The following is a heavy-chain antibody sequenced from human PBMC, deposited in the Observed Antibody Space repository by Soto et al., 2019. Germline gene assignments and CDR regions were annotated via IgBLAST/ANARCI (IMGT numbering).Heavy chain of an antibody. CDR2: IYPGDSDT. Sequence: LGESLKISCKGSGYSFISHWIGWVRQMPGKGLEWMASIYPGDSDTRYSPSFQGQVTISADKSISTAYLQWSTLKASDTAMYYCARQRSYQYDSSGNLNIYDMEVWGQGTTVTVSS. V-gene: IGHV5-51*01. J-gene: IGHJ6*02. CDR3: ARQRSYQYDSSGNLNIYDMEV. D-gene: IGHD3-22*01. CDR1: GYSFISHW.